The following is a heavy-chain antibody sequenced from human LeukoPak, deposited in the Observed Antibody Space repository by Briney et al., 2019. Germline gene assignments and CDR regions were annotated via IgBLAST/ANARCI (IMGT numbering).Heavy chain of an antibody. Sequence: SETLSLTCTVSGGSISSYYWRWIRQPAGKGLEWIARIYTSGSTNYNPSLKSRVTMSVDTSKNQFSLKLSSVTAADTAVYYCARSRPDKDRDMAFDYWGQGTLVTVSS. CDR2: IYTSGST. V-gene: IGHV4-4*07. CDR3: ARSRPDKDRDMAFDY. J-gene: IGHJ4*02. D-gene: IGHD5-24*01. CDR1: GGSISSYY.